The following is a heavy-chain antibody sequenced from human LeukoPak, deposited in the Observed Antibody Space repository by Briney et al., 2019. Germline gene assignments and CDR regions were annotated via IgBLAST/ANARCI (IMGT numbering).Heavy chain of an antibody. D-gene: IGHD5-18*01. J-gene: IGHJ6*02. CDR2: ISYDGSNK. V-gene: IGHV3-30-3*01. CDR3: ARDRDTRMDV. CDR1: GFTFSSYA. Sequence: GGSLRLSCAASGFTFSSYAMHWVRQAPGKGLEWVAVISYDGSNKYYADSVKGRFTISRDNSKNTLYLQMNSLRAEDTAVYYCARDRDTRMDVWGQGTTVTVSS.